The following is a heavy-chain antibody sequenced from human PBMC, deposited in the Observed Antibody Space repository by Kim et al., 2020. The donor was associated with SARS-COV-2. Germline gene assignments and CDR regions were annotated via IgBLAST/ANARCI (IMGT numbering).Heavy chain of an antibody. CDR2: ISWNSGSI. V-gene: IGHV3-9*01. CDR3: AKSGRMVIQGTHFDY. D-gene: IGHD3-22*01. J-gene: IGHJ4*02. Sequence: GGSLRLSCAASGFTFDDYAMHWVRQAPGKGLEWVSGISWNSGSIGYADSVKGRFTISRDNAKNSLYLQMNSLRAEDTALYYCAKSGRMVIQGTHFDYWGQGTLVTVSS. CDR1: GFTFDDYA.